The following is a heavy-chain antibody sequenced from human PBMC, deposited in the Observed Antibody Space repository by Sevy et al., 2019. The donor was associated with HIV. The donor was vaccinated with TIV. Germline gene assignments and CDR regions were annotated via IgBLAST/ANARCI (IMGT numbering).Heavy chain of an antibody. J-gene: IGHJ6*02. CDR2: ISGSGGST. CDR3: AKGDSTFYGMDV. D-gene: IGHD2-2*01. Sequence: GGSLRLSCAASGFTFSTYTMNWVRQAPGKGLEWVSAISGSGGSTYYADSVKGRFTISIDKSKNTLYLQMNSLRAEDTAVYYCAKGDSTFYGMDVWGQGTTVTVSS. V-gene: IGHV3-23*01. CDR1: GFTFSTYT.